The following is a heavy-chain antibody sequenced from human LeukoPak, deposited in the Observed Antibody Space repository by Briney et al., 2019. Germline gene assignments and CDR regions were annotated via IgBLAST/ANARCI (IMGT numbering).Heavy chain of an antibody. CDR2: IYYRGST. D-gene: IGHD3-22*01. CDR3: ARCSHPGSSGYYLAYNWFDP. V-gene: IGHV4-31*03. CDR1: GGSISSGGYY. Sequence: SQTLSLTCTVSGGSISSGGYYWSWIRQHPGKGLEWIGYIYYRGSTYYNPSLKRRVTISVDTSKNQLSLQLSTLTAADTAVYYCARCSHPGSSGYYLAYNWFDPWGQGTLVTVSS. J-gene: IGHJ5*02.